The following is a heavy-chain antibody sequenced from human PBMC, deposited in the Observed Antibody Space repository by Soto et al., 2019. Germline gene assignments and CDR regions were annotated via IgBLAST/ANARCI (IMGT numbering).Heavy chain of an antibody. CDR2: ISAYNGNT. J-gene: IGHJ5*02. CDR1: GYTFTSYG. CDR3: AGVGPDIVVVPAAINH. Sequence: ASVKVSCKASGYTFTSYGISWVRQAPGQGLEWMGWISAYNGNTNYAQKLQGRVTMTTDTSTSTAYMELRSLRSDDTAVYYCAGVGPDIVVVPAAINHWGQGTLVTVSS. D-gene: IGHD2-2*02. V-gene: IGHV1-18*01.